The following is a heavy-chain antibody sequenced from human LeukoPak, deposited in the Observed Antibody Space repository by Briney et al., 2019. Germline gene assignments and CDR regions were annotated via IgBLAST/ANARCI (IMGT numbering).Heavy chain of an antibody. V-gene: IGHV1-46*01. D-gene: IGHD5-24*01. CDR3: ARSWEMAHFDY. Sequence: GASVKVSCKASGYTFTSYYMHWVRQAPGQGLEWMGIINPSGGSTSYAQKFQGRVTITADESTSTAYMELSSLRSEDTAVYYCARSWEMAHFDYWGQGTLVTVSS. CDR1: GYTFTSYY. J-gene: IGHJ4*02. CDR2: INPSGGST.